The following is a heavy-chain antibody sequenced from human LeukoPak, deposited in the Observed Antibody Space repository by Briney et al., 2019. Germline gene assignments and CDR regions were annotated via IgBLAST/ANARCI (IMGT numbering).Heavy chain of an antibody. CDR3: ARDPDTSSKVDY. CDR2: IS. V-gene: IGHV3-11*01. Sequence: GGSLRLSCAASGFTFNDHYMSWIRQTPGKGLEWVSRISRDTESVKGRFTISRDNTKNSLYLQMNSLRVDDTAVYYCARDPDTSSKVDYWGQGTLVTVSS. D-gene: IGHD6-6*01. CDR1: GFTFNDHY. J-gene: IGHJ4*02.